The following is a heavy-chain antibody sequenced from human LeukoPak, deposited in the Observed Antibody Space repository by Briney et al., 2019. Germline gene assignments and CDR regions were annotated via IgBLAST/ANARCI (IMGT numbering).Heavy chain of an antibody. J-gene: IGHJ4*02. CDR3: ARLSWYSVDY. V-gene: IGHV4-59*08. D-gene: IGHD6-13*01. CDR2: IYYSGST. Sequence: SETLSLTCTVPGGSISSYYWSWLRQPPGKGLEWIGYIYYSGSTNYNPSLKSRVTISVDTSKNQFSLKLSSVTAADTAVYYCARLSWYSVDYWGQGTLVTVSS. CDR1: GGSISSYY.